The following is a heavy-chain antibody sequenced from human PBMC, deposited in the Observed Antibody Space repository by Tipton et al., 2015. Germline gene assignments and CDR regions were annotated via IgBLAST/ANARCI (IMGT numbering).Heavy chain of an antibody. CDR3: AREVWYYDSSGYDY. D-gene: IGHD3-22*01. CDR2: VVYRGGT. Sequence: TLSLTCNVSGDSISNSHNFWSWIRQSPGKGLEWIGSVVYRGGTYYSPLLKSRVTISIDAAQNHISLHLSSVTAADTAVYYCAREVWYYDSSGYDYWGQGTLVTVSS. V-gene: IGHV4-39*07. J-gene: IGHJ4*02. CDR1: GDSISNSHNF.